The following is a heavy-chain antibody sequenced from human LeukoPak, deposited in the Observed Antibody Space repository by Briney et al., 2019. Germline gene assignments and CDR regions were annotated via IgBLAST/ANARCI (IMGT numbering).Heavy chain of an antibody. CDR2: IYYSGTT. J-gene: IGHJ4*02. V-gene: IGHV4-39*01. Sequence: ASETLSLTCTVSGXSIGSSSYYWGWIRQPPGKGLEWIGRIYYSGTTSYNPSLKSPVTISLDTSKNQFSLKLSSVTAADTAVYYCATVDFWSASHLDYWGQGALVTVSS. CDR3: ATVDFWSASHLDY. D-gene: IGHD3-3*01. CDR1: GXSIGSSSYY.